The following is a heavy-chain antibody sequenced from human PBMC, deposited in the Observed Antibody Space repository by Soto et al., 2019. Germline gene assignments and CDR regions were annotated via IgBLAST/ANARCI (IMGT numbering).Heavy chain of an antibody. Sequence: GGSLRLSCAASGFTFSDYYMSWIRQAPGKGLEWVSYISSSGSTIYYTDSVKGRFTISRDNAKNSLYLQMISLSTEDTAVYYCAREAYCGGDCDAFDIWGQGTMVTVSS. CDR1: GFTFSDYY. CDR3: AREAYCGGDCDAFDI. D-gene: IGHD2-21*02. CDR2: ISSSGSTI. V-gene: IGHV3-11*01. J-gene: IGHJ3*02.